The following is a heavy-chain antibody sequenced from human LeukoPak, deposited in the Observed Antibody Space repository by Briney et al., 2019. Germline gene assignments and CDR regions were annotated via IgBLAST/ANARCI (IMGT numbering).Heavy chain of an antibody. CDR3: ARTRYYDILTGYPDDNWFDP. CDR1: GGSFSGYY. Sequence: SETLSLTCAVYGGSFSGYYWSWIRQPPGKGLEWIGEINHSGNTNSNPSLKSRVTISVDTSKNQFSLKLSSVTAADTAVYYCARTRYYDILTGYPDDNWFDPWGQGTLVTVSS. J-gene: IGHJ5*02. V-gene: IGHV4-34*01. D-gene: IGHD3-9*01. CDR2: INHSGNT.